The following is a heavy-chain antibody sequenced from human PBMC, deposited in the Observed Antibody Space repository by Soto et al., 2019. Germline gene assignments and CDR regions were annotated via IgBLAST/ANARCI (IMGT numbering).Heavy chain of an antibody. J-gene: IGHJ6*02. CDR1: GGSISSGGYY. CDR2: IYYSGST. V-gene: IGHV4-31*03. D-gene: IGHD2-2*01. Sequence: QVQLQESGPGLVKPSQTLSLTCTVSGGSISSGGYYWSWIRQHPGKGLEWIGYIYYSGSTYYNPSLHPRRTISVDTSKHRFSLKLGSVTAADTAVYYCAREPKDIVVVPSAIDYYYGMDVWGQGTTVTVSS. CDR3: AREPKDIVVVPSAIDYYYGMDV.